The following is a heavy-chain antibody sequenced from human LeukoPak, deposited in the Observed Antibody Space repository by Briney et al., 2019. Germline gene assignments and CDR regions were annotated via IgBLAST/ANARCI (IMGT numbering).Heavy chain of an antibody. Sequence: GGSLRLSCAASGFTFSNAWMSWVRQAPGKGLEWVGRIKSKTDGGTTDYAAPVKGRFTISRDDSKNTLYLQMNSLKTEDTAVYYCTTDFFRTLEVDPWGQGTLVTVSS. CDR3: TTDFFRTLEVDP. CDR1: GFTFSNAW. D-gene: IGHD1-1*01. V-gene: IGHV3-15*01. CDR2: IKSKTDGGTT. J-gene: IGHJ5*02.